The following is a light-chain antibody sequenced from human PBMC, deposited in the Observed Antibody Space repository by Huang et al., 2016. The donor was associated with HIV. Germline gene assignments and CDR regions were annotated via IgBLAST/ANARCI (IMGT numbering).Light chain of an antibody. J-gene: IGKJ1*01. V-gene: IGKV3-15*01. Sequence: EILMTQSPATLSVYSGDRVTLSCRASQRVNYKLAWYQHKPGQAPRLLIHCASTRATGFPPRFSGSGSGTDFTLTITSLTAEDFAVYFCQQYSSWPSFGQGTKV. CDR2: CAS. CDR3: QQYSSWPS. CDR1: QRVNYK.